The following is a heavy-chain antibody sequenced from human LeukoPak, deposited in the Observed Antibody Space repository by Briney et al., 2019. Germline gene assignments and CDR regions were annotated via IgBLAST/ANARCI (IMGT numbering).Heavy chain of an antibody. CDR1: GGSISSGDYY. CDR3: ARVGATREWFDP. CDR2: IYYSGST. Sequence: SETLSLTCTVSGGSISSGDYYWTWIRQPPGKGLEWIGYIYYSGSTYYNPSLKSRATIPVDTSKNQFSLKVSSVTAADTAVYYCARVGATREWFDPWGQGTLVTVSS. D-gene: IGHD1-26*01. V-gene: IGHV4-30-4*01. J-gene: IGHJ5*02.